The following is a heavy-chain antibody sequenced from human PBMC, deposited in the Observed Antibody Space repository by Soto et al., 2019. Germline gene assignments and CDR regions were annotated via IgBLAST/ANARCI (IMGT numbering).Heavy chain of an antibody. D-gene: IGHD5-12*01. CDR1: DDSINSDKYY. CDR2: IYYRGNA. Sequence: PETLSLICSVSDDSINSDKYYWGWILQPPGKGLEWIGSIYYRGNAYYNPSLQTRVTISLDKSKSQFSLKLNSVTAADSAVYFCARLEGLATISYYFDFWGPGALVTVSS. V-gene: IGHV4-39*01. CDR3: ARLEGLATISYYFDF. J-gene: IGHJ4*02.